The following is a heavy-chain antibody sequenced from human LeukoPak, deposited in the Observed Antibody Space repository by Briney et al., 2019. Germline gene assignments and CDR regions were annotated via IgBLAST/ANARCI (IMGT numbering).Heavy chain of an antibody. CDR1: GGSFSGYY. D-gene: IGHD6-13*01. CDR2: INHSGST. CDR3: AREPMAAAGHYYFDY. V-gene: IGHV4-34*01. Sequence: SETLSLTCAVYGGSFSGYYWNWIRQPPGKGLEWIGEINHSGSTNYNPSLKSRVTISVDTSKNQFSLKLSSVTAADTAVYYCAREPMAAAGHYYFDYWGQGTLVTVSS. J-gene: IGHJ4*02.